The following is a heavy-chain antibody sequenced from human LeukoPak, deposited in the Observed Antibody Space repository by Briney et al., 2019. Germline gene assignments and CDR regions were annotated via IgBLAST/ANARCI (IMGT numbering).Heavy chain of an antibody. CDR1: GFTFSSYG. CDR2: IAYNGGAE. V-gene: IGHV3-30*18. J-gene: IGHJ4*02. D-gene: IGHD3-16*02. Sequence: ERSLRLSCAASGFTFSSYGMHWVRHAPGKGLEWVAVIAYNGGAEYYADSVKGRFTISRDNSKNTVDLQLNSMRAEDSAVYYCAKQSFRMVNYFDYWGQGTLVTVSS. CDR3: AKQSFRMVNYFDY.